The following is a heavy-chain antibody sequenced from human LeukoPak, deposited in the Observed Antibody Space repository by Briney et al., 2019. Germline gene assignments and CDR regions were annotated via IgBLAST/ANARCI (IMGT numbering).Heavy chain of an antibody. D-gene: IGHD5-18*01. J-gene: IGHJ4*02. CDR1: GYTLTELS. CDR3: ATALRWIQLWLRGNKSSDY. CDR2: FDPEDGET. Sequence: ASVKVSCKVSGYTLTELSMHWVRQAPGKGLEWMGGFDPEDGETIYAQKFQGRVTMTEDTSTDTAYMELSSLRSEDTAVYYCATALRWIQLWLRGNKSSDYWGQGTLVSVSS. V-gene: IGHV1-24*01.